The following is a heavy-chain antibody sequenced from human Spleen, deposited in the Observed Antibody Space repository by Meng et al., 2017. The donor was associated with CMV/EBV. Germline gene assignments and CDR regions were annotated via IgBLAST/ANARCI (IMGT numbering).Heavy chain of an antibody. Sequence: GGSLRLSCAASGFTFSTYDMHWVRQPAGKALEWVSAIGIARDTYYSDSVKGRFTISRDNAKNSLYLQMNSLRAEDTAVYYCARDAAILEWLLNDAFDIWGQGTMVTVSS. D-gene: IGHD3-3*01. CDR3: ARDAAILEWLLNDAFDI. CDR1: GFTFSTYD. J-gene: IGHJ3*02. CDR2: IGIARDT. V-gene: IGHV3-13*01.